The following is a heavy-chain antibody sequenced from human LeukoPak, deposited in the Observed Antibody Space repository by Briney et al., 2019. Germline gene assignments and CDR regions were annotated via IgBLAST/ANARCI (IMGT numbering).Heavy chain of an antibody. J-gene: IGHJ4*02. CDR3: ARGLMMAVAGRGEFHY. CDR1: GGSISSYY. Sequence: PSETLSLTCIVSGGSISSYYWSWIRQPPGKGLEWIGYIYYSGSTNYNPSLQSRVTISVDTSKNQFSLKLSSVTAADTAVYYCARGLMMAVAGRGEFHYWGQGTLVTVSS. CDR2: IYYSGST. D-gene: IGHD6-13*01. V-gene: IGHV4-59*01.